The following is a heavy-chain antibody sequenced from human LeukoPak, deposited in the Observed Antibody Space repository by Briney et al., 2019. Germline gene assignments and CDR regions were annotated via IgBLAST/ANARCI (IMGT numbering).Heavy chain of an antibody. CDR3: AKDLDIVATITGN. D-gene: IGHD5-12*01. CDR2: VSGGGGST. CDR1: GFTFSSYA. J-gene: IGHJ4*02. Sequence: GGSLRLSCAASGFTFSSYAMSWVRQAPGKGLEWVSGVSGGGGSTYYADSVKGRCTLSRDNSKNTLYLQMNSLRAEDTAVYYCAKDLDIVATITGNWGQGTLVTVSS. V-gene: IGHV3-23*01.